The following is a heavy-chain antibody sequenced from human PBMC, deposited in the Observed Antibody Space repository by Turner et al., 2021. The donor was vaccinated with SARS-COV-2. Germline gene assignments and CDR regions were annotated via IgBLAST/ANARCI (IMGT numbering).Heavy chain of an antibody. V-gene: IGHV4-34*01. CDR3: AGGPRVVAPTTWFDP. CDR2: INYSGST. J-gene: IGHJ5*02. D-gene: IGHD2-15*01. CDR1: GWSFSGYY. Sequence: QLQLQQCGAGLLTSSAPPSPTCVVYGWSFSGYYWSWSRPPPGKGLECIGEINYSGSTNYHPSLKGRTTISVDTSKNQFSLNLSSVTAADAAVYYYAGGPRVVAPTTWFDPWGQGTLVTVSS.